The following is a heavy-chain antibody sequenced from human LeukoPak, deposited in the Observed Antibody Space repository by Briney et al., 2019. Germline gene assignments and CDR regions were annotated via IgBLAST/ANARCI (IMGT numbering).Heavy chain of an antibody. V-gene: IGHV3-33*06. D-gene: IGHD6-6*01. Sequence: GGSLRLSCAASGFTFSSYSMNWVRQAPGKGLEWVAVIWYDGSNKYYADSVKGRFTISRDNSKNTLYLQMNSLRAEDTAVYYCAKTRYSSSHRYFDYWGQGTLVTVSS. CDR3: AKTRYSSSHRYFDY. J-gene: IGHJ4*02. CDR1: GFTFSSYS. CDR2: IWYDGSNK.